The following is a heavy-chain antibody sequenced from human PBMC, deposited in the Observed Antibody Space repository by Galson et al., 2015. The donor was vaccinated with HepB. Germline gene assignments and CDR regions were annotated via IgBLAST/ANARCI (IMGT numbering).Heavy chain of an antibody. D-gene: IGHD3-22*01. CDR2: FIPIFGTA. V-gene: IGHV1-69*13. CDR1: GGTFSRHA. CDR3: ARGPRDYYDSSDYFHY. Sequence: SVKVSCKASGGTFSRHAISWVRQAPGQGLEWMGGFIPIFGTANYAQKFQGRVTITADESTSTAYMELSSLRSEDTAVYYCARGPRDYYDSSDYFHYWGQGTLVTVSS. J-gene: IGHJ4*02.